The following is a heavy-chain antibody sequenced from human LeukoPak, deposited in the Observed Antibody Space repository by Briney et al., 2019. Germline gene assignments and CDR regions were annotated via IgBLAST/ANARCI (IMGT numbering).Heavy chain of an antibody. Sequence: PGGSLRLSCAASGFTFDDYAIHWVRQAPGKGLEWVSLISGDGGNTYYADSVKGRFTLSRDNSKNSLYLQMNSLRSEDTAFYYCAKDKALGYCSAGSCLHLDYWGQGTLVTVSS. CDR2: ISGDGGNT. CDR3: AKDKALGYCSAGSCLHLDY. J-gene: IGHJ4*02. D-gene: IGHD2-15*01. V-gene: IGHV3-43*02. CDR1: GFTFDDYA.